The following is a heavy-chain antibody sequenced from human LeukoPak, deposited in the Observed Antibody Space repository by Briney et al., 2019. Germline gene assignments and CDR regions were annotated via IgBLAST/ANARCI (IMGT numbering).Heavy chain of an antibody. CDR2: ISSNSSYI. CDR1: GFTFSSYS. D-gene: IGHD3-16*02. Sequence: TGGSLRLSCAASGFTFSSYSMNWVRQAPGKGLEWVSSISSNSSYIYYADSVKGRFTISRDNAKNSLYLQMNSLRAEDTAVYYCAKADRDYDYVWGSYRPTTFDYWGQGTLVTVSS. J-gene: IGHJ4*02. CDR3: AKADRDYDYVWGSYRPTTFDY. V-gene: IGHV3-21*01.